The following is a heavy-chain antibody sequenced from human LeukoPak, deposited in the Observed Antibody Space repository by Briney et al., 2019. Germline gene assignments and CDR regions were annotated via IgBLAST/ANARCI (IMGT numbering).Heavy chain of an antibody. D-gene: IGHD1-1*01. V-gene: IGHV4-38-2*01. CDR3: ARNVTAGFFDY. Sequence: SETLSLTCAVSGSSITSDYFWGWIRQPPGKGLEWIATIYYSWGMYFNPSLKSRVTISLDASKNQFSLKMTPLTAADTAIYYCARNVTAGFFDYWGQGILVTVSS. CDR1: GSSITSDYF. CDR2: IYYSWGM. J-gene: IGHJ4*02.